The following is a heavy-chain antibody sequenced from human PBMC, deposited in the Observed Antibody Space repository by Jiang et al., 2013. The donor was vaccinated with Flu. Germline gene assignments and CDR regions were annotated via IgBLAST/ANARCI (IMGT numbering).Heavy chain of an antibody. V-gene: IGHV6-1*01. D-gene: IGHD5-18*01. J-gene: IGHJ4*02. CDR1: GDSVSSNSAA. CDR3: ARDIGTHSYEANYFDY. CDR2: TYYRSKWYN. Sequence: SQTLSLTCAISGDSVSSNSAAWNWIRQSPSRGLEWLGRTYYRSKWYNDYAVSVKSRITINPDTSKNQFSLQLNSVTPEDTAVYYCARDIGTHSYEANYFDYWGQGTLVTVSS.